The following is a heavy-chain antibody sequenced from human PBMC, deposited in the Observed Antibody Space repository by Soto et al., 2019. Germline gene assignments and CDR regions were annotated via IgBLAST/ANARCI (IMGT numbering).Heavy chain of an antibody. J-gene: IGHJ4*02. CDR3: ARPFDTSGWYAY. CDR1: AYSFTSYW. Sequence: PGESLKISCQGSAYSFTSYWIAWVCQMPEKDLDLMGIIYPDDSDTRYSPSFQGQVTISADQSISTAYLQWSSLKASDTAIYYCARPFDTSGWYAYWDQVTLVTVSS. V-gene: IGHV5-51*01. CDR2: IYPDDSDT. D-gene: IGHD6-19*01.